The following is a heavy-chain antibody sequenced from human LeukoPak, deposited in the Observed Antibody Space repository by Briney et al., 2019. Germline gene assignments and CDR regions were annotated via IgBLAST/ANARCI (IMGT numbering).Heavy chain of an antibody. CDR2: IIPIFGTA. Sequence: GASVKVSCKASGGTFSSYAISWVRQAPGQGLEWMGGIIPIFGTANYAQKFQGRVTITADESTSTAYMELSSLRSEDTAVYYCARAQTYYYDSSGYYYPSYYYYYGMDIWGQGTTVTVSS. D-gene: IGHD3-22*01. J-gene: IGHJ6*02. V-gene: IGHV1-69*13. CDR3: ARAQTYYYDSSGYYYPSYYYYYGMDI. CDR1: GGTFSSYA.